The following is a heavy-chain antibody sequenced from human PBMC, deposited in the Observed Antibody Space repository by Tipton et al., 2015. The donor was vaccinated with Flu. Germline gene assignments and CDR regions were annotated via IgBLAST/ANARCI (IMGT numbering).Heavy chain of an antibody. Sequence: TLSLTCTVSGGSMSSSHWSWIRQPPGKGLEWIGEISYSGNTIYNPSLKSRVSISADMSQNQFSLRLTSMTAADTAVYYCARTEGGALNLNYWCLET. CDR1: GGSMSSSH. CDR3: ARTEGGALNLNY. CDR2: ISYSGNT. D-gene: IGHD1-14*01. V-gene: IGHV4-59*01. J-gene: IGHJ4*02.